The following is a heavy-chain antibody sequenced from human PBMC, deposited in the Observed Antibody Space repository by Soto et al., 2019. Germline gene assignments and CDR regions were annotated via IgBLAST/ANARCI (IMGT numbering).Heavy chain of an antibody. Sequence: EVQLVETGGGLVKPGGSLRLSCAASGFTFSSYSMNWVRQAPGKGLEWVSSISSSSSYIYYADSVKGRFTISRDNAKNSLYLQMNSLRAEDTAVYYCARDHQREQWLVKTFQHWGQGTLVTVSS. CDR1: GFTFSSYS. D-gene: IGHD6-19*01. J-gene: IGHJ1*01. V-gene: IGHV3-21*01. CDR2: ISSSSSYI. CDR3: ARDHQREQWLVKTFQH.